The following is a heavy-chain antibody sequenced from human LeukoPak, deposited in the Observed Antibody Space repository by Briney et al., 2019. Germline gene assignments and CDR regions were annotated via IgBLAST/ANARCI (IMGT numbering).Heavy chain of an antibody. CDR2: IIPIFGTA. CDR3: ASTRLDSMVVTQGNWFDP. J-gene: IGHJ5*02. V-gene: IGHV1-69*05. Sequence: SVKVSCKASGGTFSSYAISWVRQAPGQGLEWMGRIIPIFGTANYAQTFQGRVTITTDESTSTAYMELSSLRSEDTAVYYCASTRLDSMVVTQGNWFDPWGQGTLVTVSS. D-gene: IGHD4-23*01. CDR1: GGTFSSYA.